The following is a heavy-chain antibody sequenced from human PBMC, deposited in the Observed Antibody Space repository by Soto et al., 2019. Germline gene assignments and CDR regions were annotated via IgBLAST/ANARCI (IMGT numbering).Heavy chain of an antibody. CDR2: INHSGST. CDR3: ARGRSSSGYRIYFDY. D-gene: IGHD3-22*01. J-gene: IGHJ4*02. Sequence: PSETLSLTCAVYGGSFSGYYWSWIRQPPGKGLEWIGEINHSGSTHYNPSLKSRVTISVDTSKNQFSLKLSSVTAADTAVYYCARGRSSSGYRIYFDYWGQGTLVTVSS. V-gene: IGHV4-34*01. CDR1: GGSFSGYY.